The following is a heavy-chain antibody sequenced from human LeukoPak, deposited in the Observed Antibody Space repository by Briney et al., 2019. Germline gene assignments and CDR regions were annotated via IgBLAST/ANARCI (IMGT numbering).Heavy chain of an antibody. D-gene: IGHD2-21*01. Sequence: GALRLSCAASGFTFSSYAMSWVRQAPGKGLDWVSGISDTGDTTYYADSVKGRSTISRDNSKNTLYLQLNSLRAEDTAIYYCARGIASHDFFSRGDWGQGTLVTVSS. CDR3: ARGIASHDFFSRGD. CDR2: ISDTGDTT. CDR1: GFTFSSYA. V-gene: IGHV3-23*01. J-gene: IGHJ4*02.